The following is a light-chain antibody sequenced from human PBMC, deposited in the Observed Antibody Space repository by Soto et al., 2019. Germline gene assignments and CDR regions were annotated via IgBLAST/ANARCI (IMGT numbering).Light chain of an antibody. CDR1: SNDVGIYNY. J-gene: IGLJ3*02. Sequence: QSVLTQPASVSGSPGQSITISCTGTSNDVGIYNYVSWYQQHPGKAPKLMIYEVTNRPSGVSDRFSGSKSDNTAPLTISGLQAEDEADYYCSSYTISSTWVFGGGTKLTVL. CDR3: SSYTISSTWV. V-gene: IGLV2-14*01. CDR2: EVT.